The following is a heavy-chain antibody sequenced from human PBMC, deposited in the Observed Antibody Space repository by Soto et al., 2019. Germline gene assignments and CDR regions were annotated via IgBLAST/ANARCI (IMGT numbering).Heavy chain of an antibody. J-gene: IGHJ2*01. V-gene: IGHV4-30-4*01. CDR3: ARLVESGYTGDVAL. D-gene: IGHD3-16*02. CDR1: GGSISSGDYY. Sequence: QVQLQESGPGLVKPSQTLSLTCTVPGGSISSGDYYWSWIRQPPGKGLEWIGYIYYSGSTNYNPSLSSGATGSLDTSKTQFSLNLGSVTAADSAVYCCARLVESGYTGDVALWDGGTLVTVSS. CDR2: IYYSGST.